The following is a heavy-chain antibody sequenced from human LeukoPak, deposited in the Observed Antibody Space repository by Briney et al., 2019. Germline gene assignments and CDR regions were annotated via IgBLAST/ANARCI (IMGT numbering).Heavy chain of an antibody. D-gene: IGHD6-19*01. J-gene: IGHJ6*02. CDR2: ISGSGGST. V-gene: IGHV3-23*01. CDR3: AQIAVAGYYYYYGMDV. Sequence: PGGSLRLSCAASGFTFSSYAMSWVRQAPGKGLEWVSAISGSGGSTYYADSVKGRFTISRDNSKNTLYLQMNSLRAEGTAAYYCAQIAVAGYYYYYGMDVWGQGTTVTVSS. CDR1: GFTFSSYA.